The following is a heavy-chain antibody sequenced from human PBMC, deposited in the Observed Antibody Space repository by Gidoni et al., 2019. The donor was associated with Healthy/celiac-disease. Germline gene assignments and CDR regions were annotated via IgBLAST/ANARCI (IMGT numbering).Heavy chain of an antibody. J-gene: IGHJ6*02. D-gene: IGHD6-13*01. V-gene: IGHV3-21*01. CDR2: ISSSSSYI. CDR1: GFTFSSYS. CDR3: ARVRDSSSWYGPIAGGMDV. Sequence: GFTFSSYSMNWVRQAPGKGLEWVSSISSSSSYIYYADSVKGRFTISRDNAKNSLYLQMNSLRAEDTAVYYCARVRDSSSWYGPIAGGMDVWGQGTTVTVSS.